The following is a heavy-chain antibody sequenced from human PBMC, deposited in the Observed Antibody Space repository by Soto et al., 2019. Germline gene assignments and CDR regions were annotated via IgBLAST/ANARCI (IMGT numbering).Heavy chain of an antibody. D-gene: IGHD2-2*01. V-gene: IGHV3-74*01. CDR2: INGDGSDT. CDR1: GFTFSTYW. CDR3: TRSISGFSYADS. Sequence: EVQLVESGGVLVQPGGSLRLSCAASGFTFSTYWMHWVRQAPGKGLVWVSRINGDGSDTVYTDFVKGRFTSSRDNAKNTLYLKMTSVRAEDRAVYCCTRSISGFSYADSWGRGTLFT. J-gene: IGHJ4*02.